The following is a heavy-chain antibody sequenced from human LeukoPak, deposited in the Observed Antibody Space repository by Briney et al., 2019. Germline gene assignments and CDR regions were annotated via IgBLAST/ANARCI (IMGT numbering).Heavy chain of an antibody. CDR2: INPSGGST. D-gene: IGHD3-3*01. CDR3: ASDDDPIRFLEWFVGTGPFDY. V-gene: IGHV1-46*01. Sequence: ASVNVSCKASGYTFTSYYMHWVRQAPGRGRDGMGIINPSGGSTSYAQKFRGSVTMTRDTSTSTVYMELSSLRSEDTAVYYCASDDDPIRFLEWFVGTGPFDYWGQGTLVTVSS. J-gene: IGHJ4*02. CDR1: GYTFTSYY.